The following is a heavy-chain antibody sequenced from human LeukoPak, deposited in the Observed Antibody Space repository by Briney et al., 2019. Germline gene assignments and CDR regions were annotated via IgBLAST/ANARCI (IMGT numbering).Heavy chain of an antibody. CDR3: AKNVRPHYYMDV. V-gene: IGHV4-59*01. J-gene: IGHJ6*03. Sequence: PSETLSLTCTVSGGSISSYYWSWIRQPPGKGLEWIGYIYYSGSTNYNPSLKSRVTISVDTSKNQFSLKLSSVTAADTAVYYCAKNVRPHYYMDVWGKGTTVTVSS. CDR2: IYYSGST. CDR1: GGSISSYY. D-gene: IGHD1-1*01.